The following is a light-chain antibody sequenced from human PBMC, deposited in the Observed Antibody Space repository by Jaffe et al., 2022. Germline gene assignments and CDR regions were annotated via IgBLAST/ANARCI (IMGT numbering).Light chain of an antibody. CDR1: QNVRRD. J-gene: IGKJ4*01. V-gene: IGKV3-11*01. CDR3: QQRNDWLT. Sequence: EIVLTQSPATLSLSPGETATLSCRASQNVRRDLAWYQQKRGQAPRLLISDASNRATGIPARFSGSGSGTDFTLTISSLEPEDFAVYYCQQRNDWLTFGGGTKVEIK. CDR2: DAS.